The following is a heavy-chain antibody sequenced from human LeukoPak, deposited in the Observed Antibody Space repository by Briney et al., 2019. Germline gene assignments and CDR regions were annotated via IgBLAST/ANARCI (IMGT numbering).Heavy chain of an antibody. Sequence: GGSLRLSSAASGFTFSSYSMNWVRQAPGKGLEWVSSISSSSSYIYYADSVKGRFTISRDNAKNSLYLQMNSLRAEDTAVYYCARAGGSWYNLYNWFDPWGQGTLVTVSS. CDR3: ARAGGSWYNLYNWFDP. V-gene: IGHV3-21*01. J-gene: IGHJ5*02. D-gene: IGHD6-13*01. CDR1: GFTFSSYS. CDR2: ISSSSSYI.